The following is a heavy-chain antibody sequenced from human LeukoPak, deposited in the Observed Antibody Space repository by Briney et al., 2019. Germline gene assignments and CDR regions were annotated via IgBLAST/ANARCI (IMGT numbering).Heavy chain of an antibody. CDR2: IYHSGST. V-gene: IGHV4-38-2*02. D-gene: IGHD3-22*01. J-gene: IGHJ4*02. CDR1: AYSISSGYY. Sequence: SETLSLTCTVSAYSISSGYYWGWIRQPPGKGLEWIGTIYHSGSTYYNPSLKSRVTISVDTSKNRFSLKLSSVTAADTAVYYCARTYYYDSSGYYTLEYYFDYWGRGTLVTVSS. CDR3: ARTYYYDSSGYYTLEYYFDY.